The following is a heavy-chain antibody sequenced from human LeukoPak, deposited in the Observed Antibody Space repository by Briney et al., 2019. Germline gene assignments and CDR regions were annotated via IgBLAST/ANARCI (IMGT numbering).Heavy chain of an antibody. J-gene: IGHJ4*02. CDR2: IIPILGIA. Sequence: EASVKVSCKASGGTFSSYAISWVRQAPGQGLEWMGRIIPILGIANYAQKLQGRVTITADKSTSTAYMELSSLRSEDTAVYYCASVAGQYYFDYWGQGTLVTVSS. D-gene: IGHD6-19*01. V-gene: IGHV1-69*04. CDR3: ASVAGQYYFDY. CDR1: GGTFSSYA.